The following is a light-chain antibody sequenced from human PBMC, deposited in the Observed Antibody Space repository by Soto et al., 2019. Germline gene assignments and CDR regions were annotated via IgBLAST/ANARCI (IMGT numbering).Light chain of an antibody. CDR2: TNN. V-gene: IGLV1-44*01. Sequence: QSVLTQPPSVSGTPGHKVSISCSGSTSNLGGNTVNWYQQLPGTAPKLLIYTNNQRPSGVPDRFSGSKSGTSASLAISDLRSEDEADFYCAAWHDSLNAVVFGGGTKLTVL. J-gene: IGLJ2*01. CDR1: TSNLGGNT. CDR3: AAWHDSLNAVV.